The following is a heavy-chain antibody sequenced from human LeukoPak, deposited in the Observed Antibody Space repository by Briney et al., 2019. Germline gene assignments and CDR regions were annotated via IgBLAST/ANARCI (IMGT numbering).Heavy chain of an antibody. CDR1: GVSVSDSSHY. CDR3: ARHYSVIVMVPAVPDPPFDY. CDR2: LHFSGSI. J-gene: IGHJ4*02. V-gene: IGHV4-39*01. D-gene: IGHD2-15*01. Sequence: PSETLSLTCSVSGVSVSDSSHYWAWIRQSPGKGLEWIGSLHFSGSIDYNPSLKSRVTFSVDTSKNQFSLKLNSVTAADTAIYYCARHYSVIVMVPAVPDPPFDYWGQGTLVTVSS.